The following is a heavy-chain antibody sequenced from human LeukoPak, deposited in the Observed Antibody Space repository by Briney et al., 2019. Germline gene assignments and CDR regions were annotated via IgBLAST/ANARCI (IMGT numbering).Heavy chain of an antibody. CDR3: TTDPGQHWSAARLNYYYYGMDV. D-gene: IGHD6-6*01. Sequence: GGALRLSCAASGVTFSNAWRNWVRQAPGKGLEWGCRIKSKTDGGTTDYAARGKGRFTISRDDSKNTLYLQMNSLKTEDTAVYYCTTDPGQHWSAARLNYYYYGMDVWGQGTTVTVSS. CDR2: IKSKTDGGTT. CDR1: GVTFSNAW. J-gene: IGHJ6*02. V-gene: IGHV3-15*07.